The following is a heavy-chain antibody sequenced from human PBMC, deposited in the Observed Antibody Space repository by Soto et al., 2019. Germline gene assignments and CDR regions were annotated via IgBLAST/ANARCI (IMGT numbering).Heavy chain of an antibody. CDR1: RFTFDDYA. J-gene: IGHJ6*02. CDR3: AKYSSSTLGYGMGV. V-gene: IGHV3-43D*04. CDR2: ISWDGGST. Sequence: GGSLRLSCAASRFTFDDYAMHWVRQAPGKGLEWVSLISWDGGSTYYADSVKGRFTISRDNSKNSLYLQMNSLRAEDTALYYCAKYSSSTLGYGMGVWGQGTTVTVS. D-gene: IGHD6-6*01.